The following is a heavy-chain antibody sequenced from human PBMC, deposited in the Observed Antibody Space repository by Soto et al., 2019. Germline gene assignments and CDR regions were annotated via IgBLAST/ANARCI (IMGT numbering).Heavy chain of an antibody. V-gene: IGHV3-21*01. Sequence: EVQLVESGGGLVKPGGSLRLSCAASGFTFSSYSMNWVRQAPGKGLEWVSSISSSSSYIYYADSVKGRFTISRDNAKNSLYLQMNSLRAEDTAVYYCARHNPFFGTQYYMDVWGKGTT. CDR1: GFTFSSYS. CDR2: ISSSSSYI. D-gene: IGHD3-10*01. CDR3: ARHNPFFGTQYYMDV. J-gene: IGHJ6*03.